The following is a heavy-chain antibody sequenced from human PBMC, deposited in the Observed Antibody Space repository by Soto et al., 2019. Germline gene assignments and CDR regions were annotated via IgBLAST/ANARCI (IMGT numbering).Heavy chain of an antibody. V-gene: IGHV6-1*01. Sequence: PSQTLSLTCDISGDSVSSNSAAWNWIRQTPSRGLEWLGRTYYRSKWYINYAVSVKSRITVNPDTSKNQFSLQLNSVTPEDTAVYYCARGFWGDGTCRYFQAVCGQGTTVTVSS. CDR1: GDSVSSNSAA. D-gene: IGHD2-2*01. J-gene: IGHJ6*02. CDR2: TYYRSKWYI. CDR3: ARGFWGDGTCRYFQAV.